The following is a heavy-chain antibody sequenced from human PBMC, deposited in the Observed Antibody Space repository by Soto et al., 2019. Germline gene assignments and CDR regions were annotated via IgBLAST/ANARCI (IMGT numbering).Heavy chain of an antibody. J-gene: IGHJ4*02. CDR3: TTQTVSGSAYFDY. Sequence: QVQLVQSGAEVKKPGASVKVSCKASGYTFTSYAMHWVRQAPGQRLEWMGWINAGNGNTKYSQKFQGRVTITRDTSASTAYMELSSLRSEDTAVYYCTTQTVSGSAYFDYWGQGTLVTVSS. D-gene: IGHD3-10*01. CDR1: GYTFTSYA. V-gene: IGHV1-3*01. CDR2: INAGNGNT.